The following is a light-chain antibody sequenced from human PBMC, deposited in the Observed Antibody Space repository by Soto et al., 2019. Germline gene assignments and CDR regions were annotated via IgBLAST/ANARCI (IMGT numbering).Light chain of an antibody. CDR3: QQLRMYPST. Sequence: DIQLTQSPSSLSASVGDRVTITCRASQDIAIYLAWYQQKPGEAPKLLIYAASTLYGGVPSRFSGSGSVTDFSLTSTSRQAEDFATYDCQQLRMYPSTFGGGTKVDIK. J-gene: IGKJ4*01. CDR2: AAS. CDR1: QDIAIY. V-gene: IGKV1-9*01.